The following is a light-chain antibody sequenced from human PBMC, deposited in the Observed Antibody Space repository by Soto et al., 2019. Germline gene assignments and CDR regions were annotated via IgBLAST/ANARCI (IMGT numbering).Light chain of an antibody. J-gene: IGKJ2*01. CDR1: QSISSW. Sequence: DIQMTQSPSTLSASVGDRVTITCRASQSISSWLAWYQQKPGKAPKLLIYTASSLEGGIPSRFSGSGSETEFTLTISSLHPEDCATYYCQQSNSYQYTFGQGTKLEIK. CDR3: QQSNSYQYT. CDR2: TAS. V-gene: IGKV1-5*03.